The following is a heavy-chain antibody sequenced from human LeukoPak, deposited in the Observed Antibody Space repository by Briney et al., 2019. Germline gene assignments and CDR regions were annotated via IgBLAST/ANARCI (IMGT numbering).Heavy chain of an antibody. CDR2: IYTGGST. CDR1: GFTVSSNY. J-gene: IGHJ4*02. Sequence: GGSLRLSCAAPGFTVSSNYMSWVRQAPGKGLEWVSVIYTGGSTYYADSVRGRFTISRDNSKNTLYLQMNRLRAEDTAIYYCAKDGLGDYWGQGTLVTVSS. D-gene: IGHD3-10*01. V-gene: IGHV3-53*01. CDR3: AKDGLGDY.